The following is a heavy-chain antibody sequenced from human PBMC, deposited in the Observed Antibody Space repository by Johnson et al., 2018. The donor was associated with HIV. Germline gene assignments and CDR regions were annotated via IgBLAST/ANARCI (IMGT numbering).Heavy chain of an antibody. CDR2: IRYDGSNE. V-gene: IGHV3-30*02. Sequence: QMLLVESGGVVVHPGGSLRLSCVASGFIFSTYGMHWVRQAPGKGLEWLAFIRYDGSNEYYVDSVKGRFTISRDNSKNTLYLQMNSLRAGFPLNAFDIWGQGTMVTVSS. CDR3: I. CDR1: GFIFSTYG. J-gene: IGHJ3*02.